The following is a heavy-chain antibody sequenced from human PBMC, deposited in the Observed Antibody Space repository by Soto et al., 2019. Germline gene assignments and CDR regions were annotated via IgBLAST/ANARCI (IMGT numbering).Heavy chain of an antibody. CDR2: ISGSGTST. CDR1: GFTFSNHA. Sequence: GGSLRLSCAASGFTFSNHALSWVRQAPGKGLEWVSGISGSGTSTYYADPVKGRFTISRDNSKNTLSLQMNSLRDDDTAVYYCAKEHGGGISTITSFFDSWGQGTPVTVSS. CDR3: AKEHGGGISTITSFFDS. V-gene: IGHV3-23*01. J-gene: IGHJ4*02. D-gene: IGHD5-12*01.